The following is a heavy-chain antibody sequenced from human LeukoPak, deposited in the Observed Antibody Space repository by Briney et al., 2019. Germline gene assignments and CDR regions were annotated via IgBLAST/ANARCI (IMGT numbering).Heavy chain of an antibody. CDR1: GDSVSSNTVG. CDR2: TYYRSKWYK. V-gene: IGHV6-1*01. J-gene: IGHJ4*02. Sequence: SQTLSLTCAISGDSVSSNTVGWNWIRQSPSRGLEWLGRTYYRSKWYKDSAPSLRNRISIDPDTAKNQFSLQLNSVTPEDTAVYYCARKNGLDYWGQGTLVTVSS. CDR3: ARKNGLDY.